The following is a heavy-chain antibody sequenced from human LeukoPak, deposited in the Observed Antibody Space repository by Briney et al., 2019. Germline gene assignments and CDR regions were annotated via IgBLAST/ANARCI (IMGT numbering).Heavy chain of an antibody. CDR3: VRGFLGPDY. Sequence: GGSLRLSCAASGFTFSSYWMHWVRQAPGKGLVWVSRINNDGTNTVYADSVKGRFTISRDNARKTLYLQMSSLRVEDTAVYYCVRGFLGPDYWGQGSLVIVSS. D-gene: IGHD3-10*01. J-gene: IGHJ4*02. V-gene: IGHV3-74*01. CDR1: GFTFSSYW. CDR2: INNDGTNT.